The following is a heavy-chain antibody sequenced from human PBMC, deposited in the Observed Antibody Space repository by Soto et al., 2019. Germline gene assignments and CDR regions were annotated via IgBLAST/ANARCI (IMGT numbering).Heavy chain of an antibody. J-gene: IGHJ6*02. CDR2: IDPSDSYT. CDR3: ASRGYSNYSDTISLYYYYGMAV. D-gene: IGHD4-4*01. CDR1: GYSFTSYW. Sequence: GESLKISCKGSGYSFTSYWISWVRQMPGKGLEWMGRIDPSDSYTNYSPSFQGHVTISADKSISTAYLQWSSLKASDTAMYYCASRGYSNYSDTISLYYYYGMAVWGQGTTVTVSS. V-gene: IGHV5-10-1*01.